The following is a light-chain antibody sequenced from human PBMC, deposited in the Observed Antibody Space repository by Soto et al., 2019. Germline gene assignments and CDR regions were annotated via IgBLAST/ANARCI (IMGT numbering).Light chain of an antibody. CDR3: QQYNNWPPRT. J-gene: IGKJ2*01. CDR1: QSISTS. CDR2: GAS. V-gene: IGKV3-15*01. Sequence: EIVVTQSPASLSVSPGETATLSCRASQSISTSLAWYQQKPGQAPSLLIYGASTRATGIPARFSGSGSGTEFTLTISSLQSEYSALYYCQQYNNWPPRTFGQGTKLEIK.